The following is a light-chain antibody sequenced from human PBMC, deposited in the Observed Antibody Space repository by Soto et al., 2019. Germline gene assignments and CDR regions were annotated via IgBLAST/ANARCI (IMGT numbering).Light chain of an antibody. J-gene: IGKJ1*01. CDR2: GAS. Sequence: EIVMTQSPATLSVSPGERATLSCRASQSVSGNLAWYQQKPGHAPRLLIYGASHRPTGIPDRFSGSGSGTDFTLTISSLQSEDFAVYYCQQYNNWPLTFGQGTKVEIK. CDR3: QQYNNWPLT. CDR1: QSVSGN. V-gene: IGKV3-15*01.